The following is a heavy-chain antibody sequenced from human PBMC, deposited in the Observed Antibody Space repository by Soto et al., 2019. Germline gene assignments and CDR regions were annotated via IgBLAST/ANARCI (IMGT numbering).Heavy chain of an antibody. J-gene: IGHJ4*02. CDR2: INAGNGDT. CDR3: ASGSYDFWGGAPYHFDY. Sequence: ASVKVSCKASGYTLTTYAMHWVRQAPGQRLEWMGWINAGNGDTKYLQRFQGRVTITRDTSANTAYMELSSLRSEDTAVFYCASGSYDFWGGAPYHFDYWGQGTLVTVSS. V-gene: IGHV1-3*01. D-gene: IGHD3-3*01. CDR1: GYTLTTYA.